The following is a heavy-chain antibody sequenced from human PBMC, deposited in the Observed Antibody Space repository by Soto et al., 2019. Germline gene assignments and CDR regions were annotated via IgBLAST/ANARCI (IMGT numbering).Heavy chain of an antibody. CDR2: SYHSGGA. CDR1: SDSISSGGYS. Sequence: QLQLRESGSGLVKPSQTLSLTCTVSSDSISSGGYSWNWIRQPPGKGLEWIGYSYHSGGADYNPSLKSRVTITVDSSKNQISLNLRSVTAADTAIYYCARDSRSGYYLEFWGQGTLVTVSS. V-gene: IGHV4-30-2*01. CDR3: ARDSRSGYYLEF. D-gene: IGHD3-22*01. J-gene: IGHJ4*02.